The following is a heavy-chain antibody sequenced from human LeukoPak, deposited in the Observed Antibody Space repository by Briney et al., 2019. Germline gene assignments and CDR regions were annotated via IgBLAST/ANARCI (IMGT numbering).Heavy chain of an antibody. CDR3: AKARGKWEQTG. Sequence: PGGSVRLSCAASGFTFSSYAMSWVRQAPGKGLEWVSAISGSGGSTYHADSVKGRFTISRDNSKNTLYLQMNSLRAEDTAVYYCAKARGKWEQTGWGQGTLVTVAS. J-gene: IGHJ4*02. CDR2: ISGSGGST. V-gene: IGHV3-23*01. CDR1: GFTFSSYA. D-gene: IGHD1-26*01.